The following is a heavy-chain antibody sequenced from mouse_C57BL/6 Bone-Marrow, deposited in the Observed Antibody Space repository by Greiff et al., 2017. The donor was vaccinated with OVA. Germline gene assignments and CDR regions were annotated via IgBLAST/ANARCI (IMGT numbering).Heavy chain of an antibody. D-gene: IGHD1-1*01. CDR2: IYPGSGNT. CDR3: ARGLYGSSYWYFDV. CDR1: GYTFTDYY. Sequence: QVQLKQSGAELVRPGASVKLSCKASGYTFTDYYINWVKQRPGQGLEWIARIYPGSGNTYYNEKFKGKATLTAEKSSSTAYMQLSSLTSEDSAVYFCARGLYGSSYWYFDVWGTGTTVTVSS. V-gene: IGHV1-76*01. J-gene: IGHJ1*03.